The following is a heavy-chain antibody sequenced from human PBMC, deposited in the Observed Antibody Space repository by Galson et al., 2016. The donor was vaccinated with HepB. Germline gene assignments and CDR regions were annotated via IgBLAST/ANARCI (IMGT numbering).Heavy chain of an antibody. CDR3: ASSPGGYGQVDC. CDR1: GGSIASSRYY. J-gene: IGHJ4*02. V-gene: IGHV4-39*07. D-gene: IGHD5-12*01. CDR2: ISNSGNT. Sequence: ETLSLTCTVSGGSIASSRYYWGWIRQPPGKGLEWVGSISNSGNTYYNVSLKSRVTVSVDTSKSQFSLKLSSVTAADTAVYYCASSPGGYGQVDCWGQGTLVTVSS.